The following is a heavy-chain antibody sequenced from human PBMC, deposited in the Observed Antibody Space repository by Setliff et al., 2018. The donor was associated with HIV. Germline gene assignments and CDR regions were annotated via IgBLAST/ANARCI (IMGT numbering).Heavy chain of an antibody. CDR3: ARDQTNDAFDI. CDR2: IYYSGRT. Sequence: SETLSLTCFVSGVSISDHYWGWFRQHPGKGLEWIGWIYYSGRTKYNPSLESRVTISVDTSKNQFSLNLSSVTAADTAVYYCARDQTNDAFDIWGQGTMVTVSS. V-gene: IGHV4-59*11. J-gene: IGHJ3*02. CDR1: GVSISDHY.